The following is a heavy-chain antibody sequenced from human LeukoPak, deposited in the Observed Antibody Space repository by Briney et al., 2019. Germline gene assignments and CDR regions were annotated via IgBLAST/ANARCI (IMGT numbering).Heavy chain of an antibody. CDR2: INPDSGGT. Sequence: ASVKVSCKASGYTFTGYYMHWVRQAPGQGLEWMGWINPDSGGTNYAQKFQGRVTMTRDTSISTAYMELSRLTSDDTAVYYCARGQIQLFYYFDYWGQGTLVTVSS. D-gene: IGHD5-18*01. J-gene: IGHJ4*02. CDR1: GYTFTGYY. V-gene: IGHV1-2*02. CDR3: ARGQIQLFYYFDY.